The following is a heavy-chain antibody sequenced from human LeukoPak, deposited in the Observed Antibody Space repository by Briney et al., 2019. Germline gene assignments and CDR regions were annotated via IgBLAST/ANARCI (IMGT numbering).Heavy chain of an antibody. J-gene: IGHJ4*02. CDR3: TRGGYSGSYYRFS. CDR1: GFIFSDFW. Sequence: GGSLRLSCSASGFIFSDFWIHWVRQAPGKGPEWLSRTSKDGSHTVYADSAKGRFTASRDNTKNTVYLEVTNVRPEDTAVYYCTRGGYSGSYYRFSWGQGTPVTVSS. D-gene: IGHD5-12*01. CDR2: TSKDGSHT. V-gene: IGHV3-74*03.